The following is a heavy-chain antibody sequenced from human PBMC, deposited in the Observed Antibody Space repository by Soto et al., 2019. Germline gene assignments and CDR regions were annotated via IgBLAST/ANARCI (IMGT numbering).Heavy chain of an antibody. CDR3: AKDPEVVVTAPDY. D-gene: IGHD2-21*02. V-gene: IGHV3-23*01. CDR1: GFTFSSYA. CDR2: ISGSGGST. Sequence: GGSLRLSCAASGFTFSSYAMNWVRQAPGKGLEWVSAISGSGGSTYYVDSVKGRFTTSRDNSRNTLYLQMNSLRAEDTAVYYCAKDPEVVVTAPDYWGQGTLVTVSS. J-gene: IGHJ4*02.